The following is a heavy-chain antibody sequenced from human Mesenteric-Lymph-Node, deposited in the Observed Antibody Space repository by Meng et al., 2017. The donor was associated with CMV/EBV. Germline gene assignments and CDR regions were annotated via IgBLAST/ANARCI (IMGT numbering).Heavy chain of an antibody. Sequence: SYWRWIRQPPGKGLEWIGEINHRGSTNYNPSLKSRVTISVDTSKNQFSLKLSSVTAADTAVYYCARGRRGGGKLVRGKDYYYGMDVWGQGTTVTVSS. D-gene: IGHD3-10*01. CDR1: SY. V-gene: IGHV4-34*01. CDR2: INHRGST. J-gene: IGHJ6*02. CDR3: ARGRRGGGKLVRGKDYYYGMDV.